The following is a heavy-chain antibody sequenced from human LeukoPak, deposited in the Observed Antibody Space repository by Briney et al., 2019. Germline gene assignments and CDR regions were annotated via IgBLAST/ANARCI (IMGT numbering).Heavy chain of an antibody. CDR3: ARVDASSGYYSWGNYYFDY. J-gene: IGHJ4*02. V-gene: IGHV4-30-4*01. Sequence: PSQTLSLTCTVSGGSISSGDYYWSWIRQPPGKGLEWIGYIYYSGSTYYNPSLKSRVTISVDTSKNQFSLKLSSVTAADTAVYYCARVDASSGYYSWGNYYFDYWGQGTLVTVSS. CDR2: IYYSGST. CDR1: GGSISSGDYY. D-gene: IGHD3-22*01.